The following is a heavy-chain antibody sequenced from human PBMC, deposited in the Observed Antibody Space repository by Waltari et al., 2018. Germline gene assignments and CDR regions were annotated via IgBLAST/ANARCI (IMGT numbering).Heavy chain of an antibody. CDR2: ITSSSDTI. D-gene: IGHD3-3*01. J-gene: IGHJ4*02. CDR3: ARIPHGNYDFWSGYYTDYYFDY. Sequence: EVQLVESGGGLVQPGGSLRLSCAASGFAFNNYCMNWVRQSPGKGLEWVSYITSSSDTIYYADSVKVRFTISRDNAKNSLYLQMNSLRAEDTAVYYCARIPHGNYDFWSGYYTDYYFDYWGQGTLVTVSS. CDR1: GFAFNNYC. V-gene: IGHV3-48*01.